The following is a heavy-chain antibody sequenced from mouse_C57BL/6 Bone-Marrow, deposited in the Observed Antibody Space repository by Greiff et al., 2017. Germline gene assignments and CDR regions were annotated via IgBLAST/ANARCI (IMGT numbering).Heavy chain of an antibody. D-gene: IGHD2-5*01. CDR1: EYEFPSHD. Sequence: EVQLVESGGGLVQPGESLKLSCESNEYEFPSHDMSWVRKTPEKRLELVAAINSDGGSTYYPDTMERRFILSIDNTTKTLYLQMSSLRSEDTALYYCARPPSKGYYFDYWGQGTTLTVSS. CDR3: ARPPSKGYYFDY. J-gene: IGHJ2*01. V-gene: IGHV5-2*01. CDR2: INSDGGST.